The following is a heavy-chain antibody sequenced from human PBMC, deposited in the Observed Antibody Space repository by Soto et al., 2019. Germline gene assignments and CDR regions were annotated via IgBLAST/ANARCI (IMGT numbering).Heavy chain of an antibody. CDR2: IRSQANSYAT. CDR1: GFTFSGSA. CDR3: TRLAGSYSQIDY. Sequence: EVQLVESGGGLVQPGGSLKLSCAASGFTFSGSAMHWVRQASGKGLEWVGRIRSQANSYATAYAASVKGRFTISRDESKNTAYLQMTSLKTEDTAVYYCTRLAGSYSQIDYWGQGTLVTVSS. D-gene: IGHD1-26*01. J-gene: IGHJ4*02. V-gene: IGHV3-73*02.